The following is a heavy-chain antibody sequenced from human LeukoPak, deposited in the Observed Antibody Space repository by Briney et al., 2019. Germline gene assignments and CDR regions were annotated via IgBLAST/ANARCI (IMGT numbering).Heavy chain of an antibody. Sequence: ASVTVSCKASGYTFTDYYIHWVRQAPGQGLEWMGWINPNSGGTTCAQKFQGRVTMTRDTSITTAYMELSRLRSDDTAVFYCARGVAATEAQIDYWAQGTLVTVSS. D-gene: IGHD2-15*01. CDR1: GYTFTDYY. CDR3: ARGVAATEAQIDY. CDR2: INPNSGGT. J-gene: IGHJ4*02. V-gene: IGHV1-2*02.